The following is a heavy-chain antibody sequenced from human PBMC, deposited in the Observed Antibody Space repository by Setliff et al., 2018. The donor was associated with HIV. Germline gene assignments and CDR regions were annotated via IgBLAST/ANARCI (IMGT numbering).Heavy chain of an antibody. Sequence: SETLSLTCTVSGGSISSSSFYWGWIRQPPGKGLEYIGNIHHSGSTHYNPSPKSRVAISVDTSKNQFSLKLSSVTAADTAVYYCATGPYGSGSYTKFDYWGQGTLVT. D-gene: IGHD3-10*01. J-gene: IGHJ4*02. CDR3: ATGPYGSGSYTKFDY. V-gene: IGHV4-39*01. CDR1: GGSISSSSFY. CDR2: IHHSGST.